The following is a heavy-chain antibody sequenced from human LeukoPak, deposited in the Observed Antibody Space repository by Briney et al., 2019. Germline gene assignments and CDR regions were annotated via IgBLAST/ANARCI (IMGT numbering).Heavy chain of an antibody. CDR1: GGSISSSSYY. V-gene: IGHV4-39*07. CDR3: ARDRNYYDSSGYYYGINWFDP. J-gene: IGHJ5*02. D-gene: IGHD3-22*01. CDR2: IYYSGST. Sequence: SETLSLTCTVSGGSISSSSYYWGWIRQPPGKGLEWIGSIYYSGSTYYNPSLKSRVTISVDTSKNQFSLKLSSVTAADTAVYYCARDRNYYDSSGYYYGINWFDPWGQGTLVTVSS.